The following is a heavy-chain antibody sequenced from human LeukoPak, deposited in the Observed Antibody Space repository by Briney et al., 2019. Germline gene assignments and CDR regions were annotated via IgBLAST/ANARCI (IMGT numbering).Heavy chain of an antibody. CDR1: GVTFSGHP. CDR2: ISGSGDNT. J-gene: IGHJ4*02. Sequence: GGSLRLSCAVSGVTFSGHPMSWVRQAPGKGLEWVSAISGSGDNTYYADSVKGRFTISRDNSRNTLYLQVNSLRAEDTAMYYCAMIAGAGTYFDYWGQGTLVTYSS. V-gene: IGHV3-23*01. D-gene: IGHD6-13*01. CDR3: AMIAGAGTYFDY.